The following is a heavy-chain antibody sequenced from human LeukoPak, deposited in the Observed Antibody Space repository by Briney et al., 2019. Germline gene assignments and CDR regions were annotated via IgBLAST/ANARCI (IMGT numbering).Heavy chain of an antibody. J-gene: IGHJ5*02. Sequence: ASVKVSCKVSGYTLTELSMHWVRQAPGKGLEWMGGFDPEDGETIYAQKFQGRVTMTEDTSTDTAYMRLSSLRSEDTAVYYCATATKPYYDFWSGSDPTNGFDPWGQGTLVTVSS. CDR3: ATATKPYYDFWSGSDPTNGFDP. V-gene: IGHV1-24*01. CDR1: GYTLTELS. D-gene: IGHD3-3*01. CDR2: FDPEDGET.